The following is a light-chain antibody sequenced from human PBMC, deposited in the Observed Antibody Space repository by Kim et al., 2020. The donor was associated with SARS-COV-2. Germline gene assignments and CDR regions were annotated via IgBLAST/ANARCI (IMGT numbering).Light chain of an antibody. V-gene: IGKV3-20*01. CDR3: LLYGGSRYT. CDR2: GAS. CDR1: QSVSRNY. Sequence: LSPGERATRPCRAKQSVSRNYLALYQQKLGQTPRRLIYGASTRAPGIPDRCSGSGSGAGFTLTISSLGPEDFAVYYCLLYGGSRYTFGQGTKLEI. J-gene: IGKJ2*01.